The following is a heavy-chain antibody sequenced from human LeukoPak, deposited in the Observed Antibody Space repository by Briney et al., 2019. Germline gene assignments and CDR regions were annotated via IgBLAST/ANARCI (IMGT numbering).Heavy chain of an antibody. Sequence: SETLSLTCAVYGGSFSGYYWSWIRQPPGKGLEWIGEINHSGSTNYNPSLKSRVTISVDTSKNQLSLKLRSVTAADTAVYYCARGRGYNSFDYWGQGTLVTVSS. V-gene: IGHV4-34*01. CDR3: ARGRGYNSFDY. D-gene: IGHD5-24*01. CDR2: INHSGST. J-gene: IGHJ4*02. CDR1: GGSFSGYY.